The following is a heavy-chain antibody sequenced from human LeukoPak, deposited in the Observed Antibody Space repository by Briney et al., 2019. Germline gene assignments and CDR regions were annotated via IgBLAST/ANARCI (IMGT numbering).Heavy chain of an antibody. CDR2: IIPIFGTA. CDR1: GGTFSSYA. D-gene: IGHD3-22*01. CDR3: ARDNYDSSGYSLAFDI. V-gene: IGHV1-69*05. Sequence: ASVKVSCKASGGTFSSYAISWVRQAPGQGLEWMGGIIPIFGTANYAQKFQGRVTITTDESTSTAYMEPSSLRSEDTAVYYCARDNYDSSGYSLAFDIWGQGTMVTVSS. J-gene: IGHJ3*02.